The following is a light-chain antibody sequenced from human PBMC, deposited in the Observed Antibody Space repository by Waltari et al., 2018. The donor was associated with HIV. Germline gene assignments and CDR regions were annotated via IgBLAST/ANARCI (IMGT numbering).Light chain of an antibody. CDR2: EVS. Sequence: QSALTQPASVSGSPGPSITISCTGPSSDVGGSNYVSWYQQHPGKAPKLMIYEVSNRPSGVSNRFSGSKSGNTASLTISGLQAEDEADYYCSSYTTSSSTLPFGGGTKLTVL. CDR3: SSYTTSSSTLP. CDR1: SSDVGGSNY. V-gene: IGLV2-14*01. J-gene: IGLJ2*01.